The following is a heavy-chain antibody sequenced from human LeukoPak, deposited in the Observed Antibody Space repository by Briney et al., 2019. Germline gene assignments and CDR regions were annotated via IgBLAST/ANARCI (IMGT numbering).Heavy chain of an antibody. CDR1: GFTFSSAW. V-gene: IGHV3-15*01. J-gene: IGHJ4*02. CDR2: IKTKTDGGTT. CDR3: ANIFGGNSHRSDY. Sequence: GGSLRLSCAASGFTFSSAWMSWVRQAPGQGLEWLGRIKTKTDGGTTDYAAPVKGRFTISRDDSKDTLYLQMNSLRSDDTAVYYCANIFGGNSHRSDYWGQGTLVTASS. D-gene: IGHD4-23*01.